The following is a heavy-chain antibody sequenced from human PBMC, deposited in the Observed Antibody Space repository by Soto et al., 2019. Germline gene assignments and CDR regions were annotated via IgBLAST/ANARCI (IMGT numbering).Heavy chain of an antibody. V-gene: IGHV3-23*01. CDR3: AKVHLYYDFWSGNGYYYGMDV. CDR2: IRGSEDTT. D-gene: IGHD3-3*01. CDR1: GLPLNNYA. J-gene: IGHJ6*02. Sequence: WGSLRRPWARSGLPLNNYAMSWDRQAPGKGLEWVSSIRGSEDTTFYADSVRGRFTISRDDSKNTLSLQMNSLRAEDTALYYCAKVHLYYDFWSGNGYYYGMDVWGQGPTGTVSS.